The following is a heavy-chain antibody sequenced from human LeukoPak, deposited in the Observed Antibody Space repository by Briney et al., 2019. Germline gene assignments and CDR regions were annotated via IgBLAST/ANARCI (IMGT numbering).Heavy chain of an antibody. D-gene: IGHD3-10*01. CDR2: INPNSGGT. J-gene: IGHJ4*02. CDR1: GYTFTGYY. Sequence: VASVKVSCKASGYTFTGYYMHWVRQAPGQGPEWMGWINPNSGGTNYAQKFEGRVTMTRDTPISTAYMELSRLTSDDTAVYYCARDYYGSGSYYNQGFDYWGQGTLVTVSS. CDR3: ARDYYGSGSYYNQGFDY. V-gene: IGHV1-2*02.